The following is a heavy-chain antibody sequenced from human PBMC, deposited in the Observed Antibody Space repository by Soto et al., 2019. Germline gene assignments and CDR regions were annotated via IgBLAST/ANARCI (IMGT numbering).Heavy chain of an antibody. D-gene: IGHD3-10*01. CDR1: GFSFSTYG. J-gene: IGHJ4*02. Sequence: VASGGGVVQPGRSLRLSCAASGFSFSTYGMHWVRQAPGKGLEWVAVMSYDGSETYYADSVKGRFTISRDNSKHTLYLQVNSLRAEDTAVYYCARVRLQLWVGGFDYWGQGTLVTVSS. CDR3: ARVRLQLWVGGFDY. V-gene: IGHV3-30*03. CDR2: MSYDGSET.